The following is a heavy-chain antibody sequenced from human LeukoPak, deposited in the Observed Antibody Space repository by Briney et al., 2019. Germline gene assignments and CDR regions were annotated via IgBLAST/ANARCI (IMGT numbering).Heavy chain of an antibody. CDR1: GGSISSYY. Sequence: SETLSLTCTVSGGSISSYYWSWIRQPPGKGLEWIGYIYYSGSTNYNPSLKSRVTISVDKSKNQFSLKVSSVTAADTAVYYCARDGDYGDYPSSYWGQGTLVTVSS. J-gene: IGHJ4*02. V-gene: IGHV4-59*12. CDR3: ARDGDYGDYPSSY. CDR2: IYYSGST. D-gene: IGHD4-17*01.